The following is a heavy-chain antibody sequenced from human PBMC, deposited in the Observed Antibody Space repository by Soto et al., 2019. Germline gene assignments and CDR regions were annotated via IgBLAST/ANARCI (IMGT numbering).Heavy chain of an antibody. CDR1: GFTFSSYW. CDR3: ARYSFLTGRSHDC. Sequence: GGSLRLSCAASGFTFSSYWISWVRQAPGKGLEWVANINQDGSETFYEGSVKGRFTISRDNAKNSLYLQMDSLRAEDTAVYYCARYSFLTGRSHDCWGQGTLVTVSS. D-gene: IGHD3-9*01. V-gene: IGHV3-7*05. J-gene: IGHJ4*02. CDR2: INQDGSET.